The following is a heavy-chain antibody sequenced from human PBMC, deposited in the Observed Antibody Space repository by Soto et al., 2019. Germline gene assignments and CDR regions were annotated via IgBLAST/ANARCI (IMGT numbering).Heavy chain of an antibody. V-gene: IGHV4-4*07. CDR2: IWTSGST. CDR3: ARHNIPDTAMANLDWFDP. J-gene: IGHJ5*02. CDR1: GASISVHSYY. Sequence: SETLSLTCTVSGASISVHSYYWTWIRQPPGKGLEWIGRIWTSGSTNYNPSLKSRVTMSIDTSNKHFSLDLKSVTAADTAVYYCARHNIPDTAMANLDWFDPWGQGTLVTVSS. D-gene: IGHD5-18*01.